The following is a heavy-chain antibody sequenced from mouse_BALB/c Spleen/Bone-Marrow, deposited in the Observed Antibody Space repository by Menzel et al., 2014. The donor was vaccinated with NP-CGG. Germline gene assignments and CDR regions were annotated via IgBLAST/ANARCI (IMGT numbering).Heavy chain of an antibody. CDR3: ARWLLPYGLDY. V-gene: IGHV14-3*02. CDR2: IDPANGNT. CDR1: GFNIKDTY. J-gene: IGHJ4*01. Sequence: EVQLQQSGAELVKPGASVKLSCTASGFNIKDTYMHWVKQMPEQGLEWIGRIDPANGNTKYDPKFQGKATITADTSSNTAYLQLSSLTSEDTAVYYCARWLLPYGLDYWGQGTSVTVSS. D-gene: IGHD2-3*01.